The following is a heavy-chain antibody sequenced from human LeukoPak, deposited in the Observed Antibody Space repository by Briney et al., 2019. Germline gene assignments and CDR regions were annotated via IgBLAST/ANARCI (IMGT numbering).Heavy chain of an antibody. D-gene: IGHD4-23*01. J-gene: IGHJ3*02. CDR2: IIPIFGTA. V-gene: IGHV1-69*01. CDR3: ARVPDYGGNYHPSVDAFDI. Sequence: GSSVKVSCKASGGTFSNYAISWVRQAPGQGLEWMGGIIPIFGTANYAQKFQGRVTITADESTSTAYMELSSLRSEDTAVYYCARVPDYGGNYHPSVDAFDIWGQGTMVTVSS. CDR1: GGTFSNYA.